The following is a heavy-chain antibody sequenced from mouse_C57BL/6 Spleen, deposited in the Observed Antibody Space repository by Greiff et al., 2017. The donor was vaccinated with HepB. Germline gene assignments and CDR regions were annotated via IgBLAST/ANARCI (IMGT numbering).Heavy chain of an antibody. D-gene: IGHD1-1*01. J-gene: IGHJ4*01. V-gene: IGHV5-17*01. Sequence: EVMLVESGGGLVKPGGSLKLSCAASGFTFSDYGMHWVRQAPEKGLEWVAYISSGSSTIYYADTVKGRFPISRDNAKNTLFLQMTSLRSEDTAMYYCARRYYGSSYDAMDYWGQGTSVTVSS. CDR3: ARRYYGSSYDAMDY. CDR2: ISSGSSTI. CDR1: GFTFSDYG.